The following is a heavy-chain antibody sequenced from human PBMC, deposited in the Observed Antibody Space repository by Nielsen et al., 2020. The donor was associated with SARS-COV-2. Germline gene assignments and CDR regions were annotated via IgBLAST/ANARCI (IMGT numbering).Heavy chain of an antibody. CDR1: GFIASKNY. V-gene: IGHV3-66*01. CDR2: IFSDGST. Sequence: GESLKISCAASGFIASKNYMNWVRQAPGKGLEWVSVIFSDGSTYYADSVKGRFTISRDTSRNTLFLQMNSLGDEDTGVYYCARDGVGYYYYMDVCGKGTTVTVSS. CDR3: ARDGVGYYYYMDV. D-gene: IGHD3-3*01. J-gene: IGHJ6*03.